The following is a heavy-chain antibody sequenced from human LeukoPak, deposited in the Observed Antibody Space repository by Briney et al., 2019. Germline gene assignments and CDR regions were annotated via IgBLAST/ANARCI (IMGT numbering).Heavy chain of an antibody. CDR2: ISAYNANT. D-gene: IGHD6-13*01. V-gene: IGHV1-18*01. J-gene: IGHJ4*02. Sequence: GSVKVSCKASGYTFTSYGISWVGQAPGQGREGMGWISAYNANTNYAQKLQGRVTMTTDTSTSTAYVELRSLRSDDTAVYYCARDFGIAAAGTGDYWGQGTLVTVSS. CDR3: ARDFGIAAAGTGDY. CDR1: GYTFTSYG.